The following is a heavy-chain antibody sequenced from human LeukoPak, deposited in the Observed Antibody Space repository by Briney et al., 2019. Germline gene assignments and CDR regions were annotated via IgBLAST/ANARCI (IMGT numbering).Heavy chain of an antibody. CDR3: AKDLFSSRDGYRGLFDY. D-gene: IGHD5-24*01. J-gene: IGHJ4*02. CDR2: IWYDGSNK. CDR1: GFTFSSYG. Sequence: GGSLRLSCAASGFTFSSYGMHWVRQAPGKGLEWVAVIWYDGSNKYYADSVKGRFTISRDNSKNTLYLQMNSLRAEDTAVYYCAKDLFSSRDGYRGLFDYWGQGTLVTVSS. V-gene: IGHV3-33*06.